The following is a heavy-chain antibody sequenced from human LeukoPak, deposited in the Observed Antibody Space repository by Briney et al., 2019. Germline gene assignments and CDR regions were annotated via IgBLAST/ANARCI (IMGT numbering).Heavy chain of an antibody. D-gene: IGHD6-19*01. CDR2: ISTYDGNT. CDR3: ARWSYSSDWYFGTFDI. V-gene: IGHV1-18*01. Sequence: ASVKVSCKASGYTFNTYGISWVRQAPGQGLEWMGWISTYDGNTNYAQNLPGRVTMTTDTSTRTAYMELRSLRSGDTAVYYCARWSYSSDWYFGTFDIWGQGTTVTISS. CDR1: GYTFNTYG. J-gene: IGHJ3*02.